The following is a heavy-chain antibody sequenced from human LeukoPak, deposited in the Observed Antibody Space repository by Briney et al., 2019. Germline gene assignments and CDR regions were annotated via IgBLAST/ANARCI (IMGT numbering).Heavy chain of an antibody. CDR3: ARLGGGYYYYFDY. D-gene: IGHD3-22*01. Sequence: KPSETLSLTCTVSGGSISSYYWGWIRQPPGKGLEWIGSIYYSGSTYYNPSLKSRVTISVDTSKNQFSLKLSSVTAADTAVYYCARLGGGYYYYFDYWGQGTLVTVSS. J-gene: IGHJ4*02. V-gene: IGHV4-39*01. CDR1: GGSISSYY. CDR2: IYYSGST.